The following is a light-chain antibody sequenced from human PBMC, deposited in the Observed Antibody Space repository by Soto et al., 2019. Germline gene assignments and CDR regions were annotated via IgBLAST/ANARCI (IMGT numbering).Light chain of an antibody. CDR1: ISDIGGYSY. V-gene: IGLV2-14*01. CDR2: DVS. Sequence: QSALTQPSSLSGSPGQSITISCTGTISDIGGYSYVSWYQQHPGKAPKLMIYDVSNRPSGISTRFSGSKSGNTASLTISGLQAGDEADYYCSSYTSSGALLVFGGGTKLTVL. J-gene: IGLJ3*02. CDR3: SSYTSSGALLV.